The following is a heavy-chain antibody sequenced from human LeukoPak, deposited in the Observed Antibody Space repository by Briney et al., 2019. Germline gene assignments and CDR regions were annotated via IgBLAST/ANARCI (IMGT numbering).Heavy chain of an antibody. V-gene: IGHV3-30-3*01. Sequence: HSGGSLRLSCAASGFTFSSYAMHWVRQAPGRGLEWVAVISYDGSNKYYADSVKGRFTISRDNSKNTLYLQMNSLRAEDTAVYYRARSQTGYSSGYYYFDYWGQGSLVTVSS. D-gene: IGHD6-19*01. J-gene: IGHJ4*02. CDR1: GFTFSSYA. CDR3: ARSQTGYSSGYYYFDY. CDR2: ISYDGSNK.